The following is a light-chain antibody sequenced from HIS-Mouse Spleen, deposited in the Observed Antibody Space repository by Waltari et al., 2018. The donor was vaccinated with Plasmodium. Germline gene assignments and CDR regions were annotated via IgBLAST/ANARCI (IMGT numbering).Light chain of an antibody. CDR3: QQRSNWPRVLT. Sequence: EIVLTQSPATLSLSPGERATLSCMASQSVSSYLAWHQQKPGQAPRLLIYDASNRATGIPARFSGSGSGTDFTLTISSLEPEDFAVYYCQQRSNWPRVLTFGGGTKVEIK. J-gene: IGKJ4*01. CDR1: QSVSSY. CDR2: DAS. V-gene: IGKV3-11*01.